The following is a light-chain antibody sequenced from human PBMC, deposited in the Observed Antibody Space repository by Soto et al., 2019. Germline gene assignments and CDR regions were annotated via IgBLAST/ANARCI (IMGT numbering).Light chain of an antibody. CDR2: ANN. CDR1: NSNIGGGYD. CDR3: QSYDNSLNVV. V-gene: IGLV1-40*01. Sequence: QSALTQPPSVSGAPGQTVTISCTGSNSNIGGGYDVHWYQQLPGTAPKLLIYANNNRPSGVPDRFSGSKSGTSASLAITGLQAEDEADYYCQSYDNSLNVVFGGGTQLTVL. J-gene: IGLJ7*01.